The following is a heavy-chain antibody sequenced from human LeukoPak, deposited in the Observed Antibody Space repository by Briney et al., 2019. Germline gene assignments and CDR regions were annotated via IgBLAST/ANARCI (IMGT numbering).Heavy chain of an antibody. Sequence: GGSLRLSCAASGFTFTSYTMNWVRQAPGKGLEWVSSISSSSDYISYADSLKGRFTISRDNVKNSLYLQMISLRAEDTAVYYCARGAYGRYDYWGQGTLFTVSS. D-gene: IGHD3-16*01. V-gene: IGHV3-21*06. CDR1: GFTFTSYT. CDR3: ARGAYGRYDY. J-gene: IGHJ4*02. CDR2: ISSSSDYI.